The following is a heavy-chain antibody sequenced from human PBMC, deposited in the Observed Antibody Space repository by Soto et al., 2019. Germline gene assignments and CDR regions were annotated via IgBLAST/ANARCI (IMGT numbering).Heavy chain of an antibody. CDR1: GGSFSGYY. CDR2: INHSGST. J-gene: IGHJ4*02. CDR3: ARRTTTYYYDSSGYTSSDPFDY. Sequence: SETRSLTCAVYGGSFSGYYWSWIRQPPGKGLEWIGEINHSGSTYYNPSLKSRVTISVDTSKNQFSLKLSSVTAADTAVYYCARRTTTYYYDSSGYTSSDPFDYWGQGTLVTVS. V-gene: IGHV4-34*01. D-gene: IGHD3-22*01.